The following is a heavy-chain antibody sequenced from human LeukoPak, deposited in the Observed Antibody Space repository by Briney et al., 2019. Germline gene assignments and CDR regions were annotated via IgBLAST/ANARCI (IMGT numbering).Heavy chain of an antibody. CDR3: AKAVVATIGGFDY. D-gene: IGHD5-12*01. J-gene: IGHJ4*02. CDR2: ISGSGGST. Sequence: GSLRLSCAASGFTFSSYAMSWVRQAPGKGLEWVSAISGSGGSTYYADSVKGRFTISRDNSKNTLYLQMNSLRAEDTVVYYCAKAVVATIGGFDYWGQGTLVTVSS. CDR1: GFTFSSYA. V-gene: IGHV3-23*01.